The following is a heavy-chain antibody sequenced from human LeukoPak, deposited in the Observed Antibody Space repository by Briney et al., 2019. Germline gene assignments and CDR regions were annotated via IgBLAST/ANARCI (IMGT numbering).Heavy chain of an antibody. Sequence: EASVKVSCKASGYTFTSYGISWVRQAPGQGLEWMGWISAYNANTNYAQKLQGRVTMTTDTFTSTAYMELRSLRSDDTAVYYCARGYYYDSSDHVGDYWGQGTLVTVSS. J-gene: IGHJ4*02. CDR2: ISAYNANT. CDR3: ARGYYYDSSDHVGDY. D-gene: IGHD3-22*01. V-gene: IGHV1-18*01. CDR1: GYTFTSYG.